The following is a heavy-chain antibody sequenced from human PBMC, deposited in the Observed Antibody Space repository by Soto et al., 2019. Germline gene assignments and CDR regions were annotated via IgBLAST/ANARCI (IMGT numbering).Heavy chain of an antibody. CDR3: ARDRGLYYYDSSGYWDY. Sequence: GGSLRLSCAASGFTFSSYSMNWVRQAPGKGLEWVSSISSSSSYIYYADSVKGRFTISRDNAKNSLYLQMNSLRAEDTAVYYCARDRGLYYYDSSGYWDYWGQGTLVTVSS. D-gene: IGHD3-22*01. V-gene: IGHV3-21*01. CDR1: GFTFSSYS. J-gene: IGHJ4*02. CDR2: ISSSSSYI.